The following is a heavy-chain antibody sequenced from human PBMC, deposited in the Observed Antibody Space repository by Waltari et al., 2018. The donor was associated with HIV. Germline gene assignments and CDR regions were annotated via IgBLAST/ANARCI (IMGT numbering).Heavy chain of an antibody. CDR3: AREEGGGNAYYYYGMDV. CDR1: GLTFSYYS. CDR2: ISSSSSTI. D-gene: IGHD3-16*01. V-gene: IGHV3-48*01. Sequence: EVHLVESGGGLVQPGGSLSLSCAASGLTFSYYSMNWVRQAPGKGLEWISYISSSSSTIFYADSVKGRFTISRDNAKNSLYLQLNSLRAEDTAVYYCAREEGGGNAYYYYGMDVWGQGTTVTVSS. J-gene: IGHJ6*02.